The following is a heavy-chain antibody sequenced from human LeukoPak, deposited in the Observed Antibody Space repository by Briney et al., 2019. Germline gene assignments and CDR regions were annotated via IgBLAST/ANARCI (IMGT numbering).Heavy chain of an antibody. CDR1: GYTFTSYG. CDR3: AGSRDGYNYWSDWFDP. CDR2: ISAYNGNT. J-gene: IGHJ5*02. D-gene: IGHD5-24*01. V-gene: IGHV1-18*01. Sequence: ASVKVSCKASGYTFTSYGISWVRQAPGQGLEWMVWISAYNGNTNYAQKLQGRVTMTTDTSTSTAYMELRSLRSDDTAVYYCAGSRDGYNYWSDWFDPWGQGTLVTVSS.